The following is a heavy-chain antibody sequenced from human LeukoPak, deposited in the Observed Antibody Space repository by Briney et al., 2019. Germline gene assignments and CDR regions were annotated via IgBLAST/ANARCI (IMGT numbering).Heavy chain of an antibody. CDR1: GXSFTSYW. Sequence: PGESLQISFKASGXSFTSYWIAWVRQLPGKGVEWMGVIYPDDFDTRYSPSFQGQVTISADKSISTAFLQWSSLKASDTAIYYCARHGKLSASRNWFDPWGQGTLVTVSS. J-gene: IGHJ5*02. D-gene: IGHD1-26*01. V-gene: IGHV5-51*01. CDR3: ARHGKLSASRNWFDP. CDR2: IYPDDFDT.